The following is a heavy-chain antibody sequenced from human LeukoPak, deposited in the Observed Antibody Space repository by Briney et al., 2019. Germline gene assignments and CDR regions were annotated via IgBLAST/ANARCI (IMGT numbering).Heavy chain of an antibody. CDR2: VWYDGSNK. J-gene: IGHJ4*02. CDR1: GFTFSNYG. Sequence: PGWSLRLSCAASGFTFSNYGMQWVRLAPGKGLEWVAVVWYDGSNKYYADSVKGRFTISRDNSKNTLYLQLNSLRAEDTAVYYCARGNYDSSGYYDYWGQGTLVTVSS. CDR3: ARGNYDSSGYYDY. D-gene: IGHD3-22*01. V-gene: IGHV3-33*01.